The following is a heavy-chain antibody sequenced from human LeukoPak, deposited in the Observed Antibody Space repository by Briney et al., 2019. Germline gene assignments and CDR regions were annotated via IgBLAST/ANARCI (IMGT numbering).Heavy chain of an antibody. Sequence: GGSLRLSCAASGFAFRDYAMNWVRQAPGKGLEWVANIKQDGSEKYYVDSVKGRFTISRDNAKNSLYLQMNSLRAEDTAVYYCARDTSGTDGNDYWGQGTLVTVSS. D-gene: IGHD6-13*01. CDR1: GFAFRDYA. J-gene: IGHJ4*02. V-gene: IGHV3-7*03. CDR2: IKQDGSEK. CDR3: ARDTSGTDGNDY.